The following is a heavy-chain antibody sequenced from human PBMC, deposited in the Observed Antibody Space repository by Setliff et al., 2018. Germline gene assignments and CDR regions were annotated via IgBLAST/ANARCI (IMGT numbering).Heavy chain of an antibody. CDR2: IYTSGST. D-gene: IGHD3-22*01. CDR1: GGSISSYY. CDR3: ARGPYYDSSGYSPDFFDY. J-gene: IGHJ4*02. V-gene: IGHV4-4*08. Sequence: SETLSLTCTVSGGSISSYYWGWIRQPPWKGLEWIGYIYTSGSTNYNPSLKSRVTISLDTSKNQFSLKLSSVTAADTAVYYCARGPYYDSSGYSPDFFDYWGQGTLVTVSS.